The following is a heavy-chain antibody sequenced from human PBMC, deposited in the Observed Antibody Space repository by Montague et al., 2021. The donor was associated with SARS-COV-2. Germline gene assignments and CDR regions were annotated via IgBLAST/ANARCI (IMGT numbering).Heavy chain of an antibody. Sequence: SETLSLTCTVSGDSISTYYWSWIRQPPGKGLEWIGYIYYNGYTNYNPSLKSRDTISVDTSKNQFSLRLSSVTAADTAVYFCARGGATYYYDTSGYVNAFVTWGQGTMVTVSS. CDR3: ARGGATYYYDTSGYVNAFVT. CDR2: IYYNGYT. J-gene: IGHJ3*02. CDR1: GDSISTYY. D-gene: IGHD3-22*01. V-gene: IGHV4-59*01.